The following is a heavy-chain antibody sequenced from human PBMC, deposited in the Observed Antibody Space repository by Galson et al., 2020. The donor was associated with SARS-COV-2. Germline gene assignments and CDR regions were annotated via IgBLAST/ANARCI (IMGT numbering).Heavy chain of an antibody. D-gene: IGHD3-10*01. V-gene: IGHV4-34*01. J-gene: IGHJ6*03. CDR2: NNIGGNT. Sequence: SETLSLTCAVYGGSISGYSWTWIRQPPGKALEWIGENNIGGNTNYSPSPRSRVTVSIDTSKNQFSPNLGSGTAADTALYYCARGHRGVVPSPVLGVGPYYSYYYMDVWDKGTTVTVSS. CDR1: GGSISGYS. CDR3: ARGHRGVVPSPVLGVGPYYSYYYMDV.